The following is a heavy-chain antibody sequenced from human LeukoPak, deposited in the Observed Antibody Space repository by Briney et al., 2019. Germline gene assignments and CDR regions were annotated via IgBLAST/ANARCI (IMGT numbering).Heavy chain of an antibody. J-gene: IGHJ5*02. V-gene: IGHV4-31*03. CDR1: GGSISSGGYY. Sequence: PSQTLSLTCTVSGGSISSGGYYWSWIRQQPGKGLEWIGYIYYSGSTYYNPSLKSRVTISVDTSKNQFSLKLSSVTAADTAVYYCARANVLQAWFDPWGQGTLVTVSS. CDR3: ARANVLQAWFDP. CDR2: IYYSGST.